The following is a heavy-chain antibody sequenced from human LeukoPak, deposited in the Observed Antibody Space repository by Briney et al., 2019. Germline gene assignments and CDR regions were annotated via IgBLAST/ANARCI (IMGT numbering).Heavy chain of an antibody. Sequence: GGSLRLSCVASGFTFTDYFMSWVRQAPGKGLEWVASIKHNGGEKYYVDSVKGRFTISRDNAKNSLYLEMSSLRVEDTAVYYCARVRVRVPYYYDSSGYYSSFDYWGQGTLVTVSS. CDR3: ARVRVRVPYYYDSSGYYSSFDY. D-gene: IGHD3-22*01. V-gene: IGHV3-7*01. CDR2: IKHNGGEK. CDR1: GFTFTDYF. J-gene: IGHJ4*02.